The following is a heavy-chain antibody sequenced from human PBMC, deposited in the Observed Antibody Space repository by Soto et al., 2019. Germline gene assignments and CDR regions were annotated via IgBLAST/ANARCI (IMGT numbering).Heavy chain of an antibody. CDR2: ISPKSGGT. CDR3: ARGPRTQLWFPNVY. CDR1: GYTFSDYY. J-gene: IGHJ4*02. D-gene: IGHD5-18*01. V-gene: IGHV1-2*02. Sequence: ASVKVSCKASGYTFSDYYLHWLRQAPGQGLEWMGWISPKSGGTHYAPKFEGRVTLTTDTSISTAFMELSRLTSDDTAVYYCARGPRTQLWFPNVYWGQGTLVTVSS.